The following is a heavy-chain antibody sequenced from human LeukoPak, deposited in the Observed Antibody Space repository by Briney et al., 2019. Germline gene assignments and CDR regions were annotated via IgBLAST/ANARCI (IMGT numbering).Heavy chain of an antibody. J-gene: IGHJ4*02. CDR3: ARGNDYGDY. CDR1: GGSISSSSYY. CDR2: INHSGST. Sequence: PSETLSLTCTVSGGSISSSSYYWSWIRQPPGKGLEWIGEINHSGSTNYNPSLKSRVTISVDTSKNQFSLKLSSVTAADTAVYYCARGNDYGDYWGQGTLVTVSS. V-gene: IGHV4-39*07.